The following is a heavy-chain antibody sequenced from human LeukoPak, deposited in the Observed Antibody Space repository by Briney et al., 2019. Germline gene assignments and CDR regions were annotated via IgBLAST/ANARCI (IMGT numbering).Heavy chain of an antibody. CDR3: VKDRPCDICMPLDA. V-gene: IGHV3-23*01. D-gene: IGHD2-2*01. CDR1: GSTFRDYS. Sequence: GGSERLSCVASGSTFRDYSMSWIRQAPGKGLESLSCLVRSGKTNYADSVKGRFSISRNNPKDKVFLQINSLKAEDTAIYYCVKDRPCDICMPLDAWGQGTTVTV. CDR2: LVRSGKT. J-gene: IGHJ6*02.